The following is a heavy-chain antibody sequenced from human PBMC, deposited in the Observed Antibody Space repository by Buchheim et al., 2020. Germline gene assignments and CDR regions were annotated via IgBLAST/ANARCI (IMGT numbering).Heavy chain of an antibody. V-gene: IGHV3-74*01. D-gene: IGHD5-24*01. CDR1: GFTFSNYW. Sequence: EVQLVESGGGLVQPGGSLRLSCAASGFTFSNYWMHWVRQAPGKGLVWVSRINTDGSITTYADSVKGRFTISRENAKNTVYLQMNSLRAEDTAVYYCARDYGYNQFDYWGQGTL. J-gene: IGHJ4*02. CDR3: ARDYGYNQFDY. CDR2: INTDGSIT.